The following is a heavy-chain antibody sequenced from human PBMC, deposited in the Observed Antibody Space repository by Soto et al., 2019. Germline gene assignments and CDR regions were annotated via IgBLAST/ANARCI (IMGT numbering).Heavy chain of an antibody. CDR2: IYGGGAT. CDR1: GFTVSGNY. Sequence: GGSLRLSCAASGFTVSGNYMSWVRQAPGKGLEWVSVIYGGGATYYTDSVKGRFTISRQNLQNTLYLQMNSLKSEDTAIYYCARSGARYCGGGSCYFDYWGQGILVTVSS. CDR3: ARSGARYCGGGSCYFDY. J-gene: IGHJ4*02. D-gene: IGHD2-15*01. V-gene: IGHV3-53*04.